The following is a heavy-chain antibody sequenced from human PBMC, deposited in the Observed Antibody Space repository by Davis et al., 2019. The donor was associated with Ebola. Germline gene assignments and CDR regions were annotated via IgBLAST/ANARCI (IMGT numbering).Heavy chain of an antibody. V-gene: IGHV5-51*01. CDR1: GYKFSDYL. D-gene: IGHD1-26*01. CDR3: AKGRGPYRRGDAFDI. CDR2: IFPGDSDI. J-gene: IGHJ3*02. Sequence: GESLKISCKASGYKFSDYLIGWVRQAPGKGLEWMGIIFPGDSDIRYSPSFQGQVTIPADKSISTVYLQWSSLKASDTAMYFCAKGRGPYRRGDAFDIWGRGTMVTVSS.